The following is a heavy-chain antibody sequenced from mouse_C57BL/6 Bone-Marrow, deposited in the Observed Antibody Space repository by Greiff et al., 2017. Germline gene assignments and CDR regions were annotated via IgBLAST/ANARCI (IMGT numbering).Heavy chain of an antibody. CDR3: AGPFYYGSSPYWYFDV. V-gene: IGHV1-69*01. CDR2: IDPSDSYT. CDR1: GYTFTSYW. J-gene: IGHJ1*03. Sequence: QVQLQQPGAELVMPGASVKLSCKASGYTFTSYWMHWVKQRPGQGLEWIGEIDPSDSYTNYNQKFKGKSTLTVDKSSSTAYMQLSSLTSEDSAVYYCAGPFYYGSSPYWYFDVWGTGTTVTVSS. D-gene: IGHD1-1*01.